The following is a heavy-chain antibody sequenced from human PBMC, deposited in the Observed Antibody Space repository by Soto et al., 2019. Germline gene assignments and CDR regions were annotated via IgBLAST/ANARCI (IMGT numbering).Heavy chain of an antibody. D-gene: IGHD3-16*01. J-gene: IGHJ5*02. CDR2: MNPNSGNT. CDR1: GYTFTSYD. Sequence: QVQLVQSGAEVKKPGASVKVSCKASGYTFTSYDINWVRLATGQGLEWMGWMNPNSGNTAYAQKFQGRVTMTRNTSRSKAYMELSSLRCEDTAVYYCARLKQDYAVAWGQGTLVTVSS. CDR3: ARLKQDYAVA. V-gene: IGHV1-8*01.